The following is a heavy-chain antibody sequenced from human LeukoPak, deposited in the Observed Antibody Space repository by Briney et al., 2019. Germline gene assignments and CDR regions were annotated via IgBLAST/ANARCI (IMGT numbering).Heavy chain of an antibody. D-gene: IGHD2-2*01. J-gene: IGHJ4*02. Sequence: PGGSLRLSCAASRFTFSSYAMHWVRQAPGKGLEWVAVISYDGSNKYYADSVKGRFTISRDNSKNTLYLQMNSLRAEDTAVYYCARDAAFCSSTSCYLDYWGQGTLVTVSS. CDR3: ARDAAFCSSTSCYLDY. CDR2: ISYDGSNK. V-gene: IGHV3-30*01. CDR1: RFTFSSYA.